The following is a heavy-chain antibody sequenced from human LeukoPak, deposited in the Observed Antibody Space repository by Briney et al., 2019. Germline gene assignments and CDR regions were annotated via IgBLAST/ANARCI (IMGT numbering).Heavy chain of an antibody. D-gene: IGHD3-10*01. V-gene: IGHV1-2*02. Sequence: ASVKVSCKASGYTFTGYYMHWVRQAPGQGLEWMGWINPNSGGTNYAQKFQGRVTMTRDTPISTAYMELSRLRSDDTAVYYCARDQIPYGSGGYYFDYWGQGTLVTVSS. CDR3: ARDQIPYGSGGYYFDY. CDR1: GYTFTGYY. J-gene: IGHJ4*02. CDR2: INPNSGGT.